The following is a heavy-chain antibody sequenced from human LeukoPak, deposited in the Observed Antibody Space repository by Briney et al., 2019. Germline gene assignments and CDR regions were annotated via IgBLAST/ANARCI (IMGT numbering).Heavy chain of an antibody. CDR3: TRDEVFWSGSIFDY. CDR2: IKSRAYGGTS. J-gene: IGHJ4*02. D-gene: IGHD3-3*01. Sequence: GRSLRLSCTTSGFAFVAYGLRWVRQAPGKGLEWVGLIKSRAYGGTSEYAASVKGRFTISRDDSKNIAYLQMNSLKTEDTAVYYCTRDEVFWSGSIFDYWGQGTLVTVSS. V-gene: IGHV3-49*04. CDR1: GFAFVAYG.